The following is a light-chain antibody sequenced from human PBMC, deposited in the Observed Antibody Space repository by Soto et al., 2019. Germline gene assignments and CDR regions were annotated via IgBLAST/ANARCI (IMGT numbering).Light chain of an antibody. J-gene: IGLJ1*01. Sequence: QSMLTQPPSASVTPGQVVTISCSGSTSNIGSNYVYWYHQLPGTAPKLLIYRNNQRPSGVPDRFSGSKSGTSASLAISGLRSDDEADYFCATWDDSLNGFYVFGTGTKVTVL. CDR1: TSNIGSNY. CDR3: ATWDDSLNGFYV. V-gene: IGLV1-47*01. CDR2: RNN.